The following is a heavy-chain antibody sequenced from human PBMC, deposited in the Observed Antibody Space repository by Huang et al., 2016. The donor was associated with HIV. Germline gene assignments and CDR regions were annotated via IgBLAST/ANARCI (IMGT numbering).Heavy chain of an antibody. CDR3: ARGRTRSSLYDSYYGLDV. V-gene: IGHV1-69*01. CDR1: GGTFSTYA. J-gene: IGHJ6*02. CDR2: IIPIFGTP. D-gene: IGHD6-6*01. Sequence: QVQLVQSGAEVKKPGSSVKVSCKASGGTFSTYAISWVRQAPGQGLEWMGGIIPIFGTPNDAQKFHGTVTITADEFTSTASMELSSLRSEDTALYYCARGRTRSSLYDSYYGLDVWGQGTTVTVSS.